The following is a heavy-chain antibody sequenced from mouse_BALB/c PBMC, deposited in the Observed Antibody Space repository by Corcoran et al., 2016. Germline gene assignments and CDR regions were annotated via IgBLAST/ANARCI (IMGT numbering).Heavy chain of an antibody. CDR1: GFNIKDTY. Sequence: EVQLQQSGAELVKPGASVKLSCTASGFNIKDTYMHWVKQRPEQGLEWIGRIDPANGNTKYDPKFQGKATITADTSSNTAYLQLSSLTSGDTGVYYCARWDWYFDVLGAGTTVTVSS. V-gene: IGHV14-3*02. CDR3: ARWDWYFDV. CDR2: IDPANGNT. J-gene: IGHJ1*01.